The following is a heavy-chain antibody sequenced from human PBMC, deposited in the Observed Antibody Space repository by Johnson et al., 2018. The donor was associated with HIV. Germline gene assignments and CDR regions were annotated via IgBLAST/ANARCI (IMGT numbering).Heavy chain of an antibody. Sequence: QVQLVESGGDLVQPGGSLRLSCAASGFTFSSYAMHWVRQAPGKGLEWVAVISYDGSNKYYADSVKGRFTISRDNSKNTLYLQMNSLRAEDTAVYYCARGGSSTSLDAFDIWGQGTMVTVSS. CDR2: ISYDGSNK. CDR1: GFTFSSYA. V-gene: IGHV3-30-3*01. D-gene: IGHD2-2*01. CDR3: ARGGSSTSLDAFDI. J-gene: IGHJ3*02.